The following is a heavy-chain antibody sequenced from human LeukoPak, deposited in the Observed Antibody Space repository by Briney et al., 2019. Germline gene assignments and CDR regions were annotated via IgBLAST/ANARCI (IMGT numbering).Heavy chain of an antibody. D-gene: IGHD5-18*01. Sequence: SVKVSCKASRRTFSSYAISWVRQAPGQGLEWMGGIIPIFGTANYAQKFQGRVTITADESTSTAYMELSSLRSEDTAVYYCARPRGYSYGYNYWGQGTLVTVSS. J-gene: IGHJ4*02. CDR1: RRTFSSYA. CDR3: ARPRGYSYGYNY. V-gene: IGHV1-69*01. CDR2: IIPIFGTA.